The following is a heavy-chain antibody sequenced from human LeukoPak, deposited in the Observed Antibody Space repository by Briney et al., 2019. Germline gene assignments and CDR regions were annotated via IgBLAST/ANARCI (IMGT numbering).Heavy chain of an antibody. CDR2: INPNSGGT. CDR3: ARGYCSGGSCYNFDY. Sequence: GASVKVSCKASGYTFAGYYLHWVRQAPGQGLEWMGWINPNSGGTIYAQKFQGSVTMTRDTSISTAYMELSRLRSDDTAVYYCARGYCSGGSCYNFDYWGQGTLVTVSS. V-gene: IGHV1-2*02. D-gene: IGHD2-15*01. CDR1: GYTFAGYY. J-gene: IGHJ4*02.